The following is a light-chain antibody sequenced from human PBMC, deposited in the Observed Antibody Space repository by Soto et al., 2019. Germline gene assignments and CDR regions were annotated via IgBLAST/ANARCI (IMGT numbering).Light chain of an antibody. CDR2: GAS. J-gene: IGKJ2*01. CDR3: QQYNNVPPNT. CDR1: QSVDNN. Sequence: EIILTQSPASLSVSPGERATLSCRASQSVDNNLAWYQQKPGQAPRRLIYGASTRATGIPRRFRGSGSGTEFPLTITSLQSEDFAVYYCQQYNNVPPNTFGEGTKLEIK. V-gene: IGKV3-15*01.